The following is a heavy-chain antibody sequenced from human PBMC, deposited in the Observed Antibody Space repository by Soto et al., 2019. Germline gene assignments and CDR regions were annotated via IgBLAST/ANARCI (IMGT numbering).Heavy chain of an antibody. V-gene: IGHV4-61*01. Sequence: KASETLSLTCSVSGAPVSSGSFYWSWIRQPPGKGLEWIGFIYNNETFNYNPSLKSRVTLSVDTSKHQFSLKLSSVTAADTAVYYCARVPLRYSSSHNFDSWGQGALVTVSS. J-gene: IGHJ4*02. D-gene: IGHD6-19*01. CDR3: ARVPLRYSSSHNFDS. CDR1: GAPVSSGSFY. CDR2: IYNNETF.